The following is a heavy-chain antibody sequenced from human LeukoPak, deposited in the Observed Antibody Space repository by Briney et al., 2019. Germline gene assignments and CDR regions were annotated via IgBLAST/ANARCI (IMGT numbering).Heavy chain of an antibody. CDR3: AKGYDSSGYYLDQ. V-gene: IGHV3-30*02. CDR1: GFSFSSYG. D-gene: IGHD3-22*01. J-gene: IGHJ4*02. Sequence: GGSLRLSCAASGFSFSSYGMHWVRQAPGKGLEWVAYMRSDGSTKYYADSVKDRFTISRDNSKNTLYLQMNSLRPEDTAVYYCAKGYDSSGYYLDQWGQGTLSPSPQ. CDR2: MRSDGSTK.